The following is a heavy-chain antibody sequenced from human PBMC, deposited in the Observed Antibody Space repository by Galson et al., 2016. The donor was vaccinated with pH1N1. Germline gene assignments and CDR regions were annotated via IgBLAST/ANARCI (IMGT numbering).Heavy chain of an antibody. CDR1: GGSIRSSSYY. CDR3: ARVSGYGRSPDY. J-gene: IGHJ4*02. V-gene: IGHV4-39*07. D-gene: IGHD5-12*01. CDR2: IFYTGST. Sequence: ETLSLTCTVSGGSIRSSSYYWGWIRQPPGNGLEWIGSIFYTGSTYYNPSFQSRVIISVETSRNKFSLDLSSVTAADTAIYYCARVSGYGRSPDYWGQGILVTVSS.